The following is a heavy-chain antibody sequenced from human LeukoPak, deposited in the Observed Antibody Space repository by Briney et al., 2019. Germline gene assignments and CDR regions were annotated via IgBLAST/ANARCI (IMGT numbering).Heavy chain of an antibody. CDR3: ARELAARLQGHYYYYGMDV. J-gene: IGHJ6*02. D-gene: IGHD6-6*01. V-gene: IGHV3-33*01. CDR2: IWYDGSNK. Sequence: GSLRLSCAASGFTFSSYGMHWVRQAPGKGLEWVAVIWYDGSNKYYADSVKGRFTISRDNSKNTLYLQMNSLRAEDTAVYYCARELAARLQGHYYYYGMDVWGQGTTVTVSS. CDR1: GFTFSSYG.